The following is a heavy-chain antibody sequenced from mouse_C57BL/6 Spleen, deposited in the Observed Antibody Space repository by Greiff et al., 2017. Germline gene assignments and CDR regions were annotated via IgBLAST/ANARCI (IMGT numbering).Heavy chain of an antibody. D-gene: IGHD3-2*02. CDR1: GFTFSDYG. V-gene: IGHV5-15*01. CDR3: ARLNSSGPAWFAY. CDR2: ISNLAYSI. Sequence: DVQLQESGGGLVQPGGSLKLSCAASGFTFSDYGMAWVRQAPRKGPEWVAFISNLAYSIYYADTVTGRFTISRENAKNTLYLEMSSLRSEDTAMYYCARLNSSGPAWFAYWGQGTLVTVSA. J-gene: IGHJ3*01.